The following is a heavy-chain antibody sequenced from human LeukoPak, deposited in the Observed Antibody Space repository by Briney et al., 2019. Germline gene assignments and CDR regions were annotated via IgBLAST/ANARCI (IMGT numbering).Heavy chain of an antibody. Sequence: ASVKVSCKASGYTFTSYAINWVRQAPGQGLEWMGWINTNTGNPTYAQGFTGRFVFSLDTSVSTAYLQISSLKAEDTAVYYCARDHVQLGSSFHPFDAFDVWGQGTLVTVSS. D-gene: IGHD2-2*01. J-gene: IGHJ3*01. V-gene: IGHV7-4-1*02. CDR3: ARDHVQLGSSFHPFDAFDV. CDR1: GYTFTSYA. CDR2: INTNTGNP.